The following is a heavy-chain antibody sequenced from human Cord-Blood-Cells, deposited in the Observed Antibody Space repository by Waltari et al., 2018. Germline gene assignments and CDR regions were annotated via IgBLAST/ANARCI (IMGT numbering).Heavy chain of an antibody. V-gene: IGHV3-9*01. Sequence: EGQLVESGGGLVQPGRSLRLSCAASGFTLDDYAMPWVRQAPGKGLEWVSGISWNSGSIGYADSVKGRFTISRDNAKNSLYLQMNSLRAEDTALYYCAKDNFAFDIWGQGTMVTVSS. J-gene: IGHJ3*02. CDR3: AKDNFAFDI. CDR1: GFTLDDYA. CDR2: ISWNSGSI. D-gene: IGHD1-1*01.